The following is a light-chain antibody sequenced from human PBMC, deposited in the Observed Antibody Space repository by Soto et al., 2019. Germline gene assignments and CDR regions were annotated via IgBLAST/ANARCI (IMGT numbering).Light chain of an antibody. J-gene: IGKJ3*01. Sequence: EIVLTQSPGTLSLSPGERATLSCRASQSVSSSYLAWYQQTPGQAPRLLIYGASSRATGIPDRFSGSGSGTDFSLTISGVEPEDSAVYYCQQYGASPFTFGPGTRLEI. V-gene: IGKV3-20*01. CDR3: QQYGASPFT. CDR2: GAS. CDR1: QSVSSSY.